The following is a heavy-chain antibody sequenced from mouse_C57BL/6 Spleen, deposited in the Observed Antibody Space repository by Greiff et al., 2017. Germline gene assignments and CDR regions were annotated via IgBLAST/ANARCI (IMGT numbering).Heavy chain of an antibody. CDR3: ASANDYDGRRFAY. J-gene: IGHJ3*01. D-gene: IGHD2-4*01. CDR1: GYTFTGSW. CDR2: ILPGSGST. Sequence: VQLQQSGAELMKPGASVKLSCKATGYTFTGSWIEWVKQRPGHGLEWIGEILPGSGSTNYNEKFKGKATFTADTSSNTAYMQLSSLTTEDSAIYDCASANDYDGRRFAYWGQGTLVTVSA. V-gene: IGHV1-9*01.